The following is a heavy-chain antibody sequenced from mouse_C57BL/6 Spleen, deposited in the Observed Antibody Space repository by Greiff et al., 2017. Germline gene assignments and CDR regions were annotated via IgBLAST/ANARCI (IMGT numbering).Heavy chain of an antibody. J-gene: IGHJ1*03. D-gene: IGHD1-1*01. Sequence: VQLQQPGAALVMPGASVKLSCKASGYTFTSYWMHWVKQRPGKGLEWIGEIDPSDSYTQYNQKFKGKSTLTVDKSSRTTYMQLSSLTSEDAAVYYCARYYYYGSGYGYFDVGGTGTTVTGSS. CDR3: ARYYYYGSGYGYFDV. V-gene: IGHV1-69*01. CDR2: IDPSDSYT. CDR1: GYTFTSYW.